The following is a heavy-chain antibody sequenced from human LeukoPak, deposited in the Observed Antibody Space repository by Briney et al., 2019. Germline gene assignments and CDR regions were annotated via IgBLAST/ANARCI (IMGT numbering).Heavy chain of an antibody. V-gene: IGHV1-18*01. Sequence: ASVKVSCTASGYTFSNYGLSWVRQAPGQGLEWMGWISGYNGNTNYAQNLQGRVTMTTDTSTSTAFMELRSLRSDDTAVYYCARSGHRRYYYASGPDYWGQGTLVTVSS. CDR1: GYTFSNYG. D-gene: IGHD3-10*01. CDR3: ARSGHRRYYYASGPDY. CDR2: ISGYNGNT. J-gene: IGHJ4*02.